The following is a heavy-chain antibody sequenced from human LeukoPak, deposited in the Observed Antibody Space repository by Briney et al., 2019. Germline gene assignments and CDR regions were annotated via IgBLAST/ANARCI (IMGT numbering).Heavy chain of an antibody. D-gene: IGHD3-22*01. J-gene: IGHJ3*02. CDR1: GFTFSSYS. CDR2: ISSSSSYI. V-gene: IGHV3-21*01. Sequence: GGSLRLSCAASGFTFSSYSMNWVRQAPGKGPEWVSSISSSSSYIYYADSVKGRFTISRDNAKNSLYLQMNSLRAEDTAVYYCARDTMIVVDDAFDIWGQGKMVTVSS. CDR3: ARDTMIVVDDAFDI.